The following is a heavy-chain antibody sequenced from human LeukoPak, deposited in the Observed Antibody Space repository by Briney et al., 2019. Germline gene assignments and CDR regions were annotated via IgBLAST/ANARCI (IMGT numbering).Heavy chain of an antibody. CDR1: GFTFSSYA. CDR3: ARDGRGELPPWAAFDI. D-gene: IGHD1-26*01. CDR2: ISSNGGST. J-gene: IGHJ3*02. V-gene: IGHV3-64*01. Sequence: GGSLRLSCAASGFTFSSYAMHWVRQAPGKGLEYVSAISSNGGSTYYANSVKGRFTISRDNSKNTLYLQMGSLRAEDMAVYYCARDGRGELPPWAAFDIWGQGTMVTVSS.